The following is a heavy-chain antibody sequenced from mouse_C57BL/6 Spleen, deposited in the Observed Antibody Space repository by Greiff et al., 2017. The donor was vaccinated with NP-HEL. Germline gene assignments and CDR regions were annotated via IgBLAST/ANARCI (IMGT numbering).Heavy chain of an antibody. CDR1: GYSITSGYY. V-gene: IGHV3-6*01. CDR3: ARTGTGYLDY. Sequence: VQLKESGPGLVKPSQSLSLTCSVTGYSITSGYYWNWIRQFPGNKLEWMGYISYDGSNNYNPSLKNRISITRDTSKNQFFLKLNSVTTEDTATYYCARTGTGYLDYWGQGTTLTVSS. J-gene: IGHJ2*01. CDR2: ISYDGSN. D-gene: IGHD4-1*01.